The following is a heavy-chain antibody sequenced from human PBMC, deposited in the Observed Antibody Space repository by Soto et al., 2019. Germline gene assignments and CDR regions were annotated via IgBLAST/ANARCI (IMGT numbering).Heavy chain of an antibody. D-gene: IGHD5-12*01. J-gene: IGHJ5*02. CDR2: TYYRSKWYN. CDR1: GDSVSSNSAA. CDR3: ARENTDIVAPEGFDP. V-gene: IGHV6-1*01. Sequence: SQTLSLTCAISGDSVSSNSAAWNWIRQSPSRGLEWLGRTYYRSKWYNDYAVSVKSRITINPDTSKNQFSLQLNSVTPVDTAVYYCARENTDIVAPEGFDPWGQGTLVTVSS.